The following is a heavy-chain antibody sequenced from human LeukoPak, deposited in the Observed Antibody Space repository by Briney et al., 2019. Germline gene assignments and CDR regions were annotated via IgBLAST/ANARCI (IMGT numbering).Heavy chain of an antibody. CDR3: ARELLVGATTVLDY. CDR1: GYTFTSYA. CDR2: INAGNGNT. V-gene: IGHV1-3*01. Sequence: ASVKVSCKASGYTFTSYAMHWVRQAPGQRLEWMGWINAGNGNTKYSQTLQGRVTMTTDTSTSTAYMELRSLRSDDTAVYYCARELLVGATTVLDYWGQGTLVTVSS. D-gene: IGHD1-26*01. J-gene: IGHJ4*02.